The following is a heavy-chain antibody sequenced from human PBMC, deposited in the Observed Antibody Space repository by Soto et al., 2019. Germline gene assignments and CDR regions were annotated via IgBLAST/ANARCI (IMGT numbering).Heavy chain of an antibody. CDR2: IKVDGSQQ. CDR3: ARDWGYGVDY. V-gene: IGHV3-7*05. D-gene: IGHD3-16*01. J-gene: IGHJ4*02. CDR1: GFSFSDHY. Sequence: EVKLVESGGGLVRPGGSLRVSCEASGFSFSDHYMSWVRQAPGKGPEWVGNIKVDGSQQWYMESVKGRFIISRDNRKRTLYLQMNSLRVEDTAVYYCARDWGYGVDYWGQGTLVIVSS.